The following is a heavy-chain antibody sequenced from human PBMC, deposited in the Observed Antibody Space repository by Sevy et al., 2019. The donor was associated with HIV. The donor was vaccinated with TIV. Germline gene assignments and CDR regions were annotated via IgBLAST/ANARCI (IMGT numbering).Heavy chain of an antibody. CDR1: GFTFTSYA. J-gene: IGHJ3*02. Sequence: GGSLRLSCTPSGFTFTSYAMNWVRQAPGKGLEWISTIYGSGGVTYYADSVKGRFTISRDNSKNTLYLQMNSLRTEDTAVYYCAGGRYDSSGSFDALDIWGQGTMVTVSS. D-gene: IGHD3-22*01. CDR3: AGGRYDSSGSFDALDI. CDR2: IYGSGGVT. V-gene: IGHV3-23*01.